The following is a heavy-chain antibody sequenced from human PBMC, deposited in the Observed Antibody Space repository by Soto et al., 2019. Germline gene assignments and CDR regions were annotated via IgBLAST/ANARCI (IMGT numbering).Heavy chain of an antibody. CDR3: ARAPMVLTRSYFDS. J-gene: IGHJ4*02. D-gene: IGHD3-22*01. Sequence: LSLTCTVSDGSISNFYWSWIRQPPGKGLEWIGYISSSGNTNYNPSLKSRVSISVDTSKNQFSLNLTSVTAADTGVYYCARAPMVLTRSYFDSWGKGTPVPVSS. CDR1: DGSISNFY. CDR2: ISSSGNT. V-gene: IGHV4-59*01.